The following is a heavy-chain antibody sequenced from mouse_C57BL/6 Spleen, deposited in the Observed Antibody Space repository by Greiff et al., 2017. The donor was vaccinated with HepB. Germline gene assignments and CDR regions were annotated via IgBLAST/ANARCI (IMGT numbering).Heavy chain of an antibody. CDR2: IYPGSGNT. Sequence: QVQLQQSGAELVRPGASVKLSCKASGYTFTDYYINWVKQRPGQGLEWIARIYPGSGNTYYNEKFKGKATLTAEKSSSTAYMQLSSLTSEDSAVYFCARSGDYDKAMDYWGQGTSVTVSS. D-gene: IGHD2-4*01. CDR3: ARSGDYDKAMDY. J-gene: IGHJ4*01. V-gene: IGHV1-76*01. CDR1: GYTFTDYY.